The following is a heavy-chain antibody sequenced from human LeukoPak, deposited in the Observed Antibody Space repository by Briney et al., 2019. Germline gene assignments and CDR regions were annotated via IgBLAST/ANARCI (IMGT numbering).Heavy chain of an antibody. CDR1: GFMFSSYW. D-gene: IGHD3-10*02. Sequence: GGSLRLSCAASGFMFSSYWMSWVRQAPGKGLEWVADIKEDGSEKSYVDSVKGRFTISRDNAKNSLYLQMNSLRAEDTALYHCARELMVGELSYMDVWGKGTTVTISS. CDR2: IKEDGSEK. J-gene: IGHJ6*03. V-gene: IGHV3-7*03. CDR3: ARELMVGELSYMDV.